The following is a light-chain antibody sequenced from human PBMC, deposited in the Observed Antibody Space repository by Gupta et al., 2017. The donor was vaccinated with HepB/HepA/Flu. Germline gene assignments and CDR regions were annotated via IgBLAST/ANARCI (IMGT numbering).Light chain of an antibody. V-gene: IGLV1-51*01. CDR1: SSNIGNNY. J-gene: IGLJ3*02. CDR2: DNN. Sequence: QSVLTQPPSVSAPPGQKVTISCSGNSSNIGNNYVSWYQQLPGTAPKLLIYDNNKRPSRSPDRFSGSKSGTSATLGITGLQTGDEDDYYCGTWESSMSAGWVFGGGTKLTVL. CDR3: GTWESSMSAGWV.